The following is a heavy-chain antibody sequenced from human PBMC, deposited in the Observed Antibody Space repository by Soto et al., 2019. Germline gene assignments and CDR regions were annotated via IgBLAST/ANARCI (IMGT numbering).Heavy chain of an antibody. Sequence: GESLKLSGQGSGYSFASYWIGWVRQMPGKDLEWMGIIYPGDSDTRYSPSFQGQVTISADKSLRTAYLQWTSLRASDTALYYCARTRSFTLGFYYYGMDVWGQGTTVTVS. D-gene: IGHD6-6*01. CDR3: ARTRSFTLGFYYYGMDV. CDR1: GYSFASYW. J-gene: IGHJ6*02. CDR2: IYPGDSDT. V-gene: IGHV5-51*01.